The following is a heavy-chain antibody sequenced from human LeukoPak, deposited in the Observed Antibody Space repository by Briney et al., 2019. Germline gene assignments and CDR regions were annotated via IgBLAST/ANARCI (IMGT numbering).Heavy chain of an antibody. CDR2: MNPNSGNT. CDR1: GYTFTSYD. Sequence: ASVKVSCKASGYTFTSYDINWVRQATGQGLEWMGWMNPNSGNTGYAQKFQGRVTITRNTSISTAYMELSSLRSEDTAVYYCAREGSSSPSYYYYYMDVWGKGTTVTVSS. J-gene: IGHJ6*03. V-gene: IGHV1-8*03. CDR3: AREGSSSPSYYYYYMDV. D-gene: IGHD6-13*01.